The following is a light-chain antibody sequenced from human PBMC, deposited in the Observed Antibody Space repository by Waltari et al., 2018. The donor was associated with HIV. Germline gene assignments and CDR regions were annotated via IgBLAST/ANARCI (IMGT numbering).Light chain of an antibody. Sequence: QAGLTQPPSVSKGLRQTATLTCTGNSNIVGNQGAAWLQQHQGHPPKLLSYSYNNRPSGISERFSASRSGNTASLTITGLQPEDEADYYCSALDSSLSALVVFGGGTKLTVL. CDR2: SYN. J-gene: IGLJ2*01. V-gene: IGLV10-54*02. CDR3: SALDSSLSALVV. CDR1: SNIVGNQG.